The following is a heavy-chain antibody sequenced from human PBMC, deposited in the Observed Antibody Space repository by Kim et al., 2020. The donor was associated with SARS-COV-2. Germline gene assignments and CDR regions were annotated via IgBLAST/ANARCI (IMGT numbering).Heavy chain of an antibody. CDR2: IYHSGST. D-gene: IGHD3-9*01. J-gene: IGHJ5*02. CDR3: ARTYDILTGYERLYNWFDP. CDR1: GGSISSSNW. Sequence: SETLSLTCAVSGGSISSSNWWSWVRQPPGKGLEWIGEIYHSGSTNYNPSLKSRVTISVDKSKNQFSLKLSSVTAADTAVYYCARTYDILTGYERLYNWFDPWGQGTLVTVSS. V-gene: IGHV4-4*02.